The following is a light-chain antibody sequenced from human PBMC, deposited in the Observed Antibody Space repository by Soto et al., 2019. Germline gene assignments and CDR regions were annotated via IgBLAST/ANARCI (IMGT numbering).Light chain of an antibody. Sequence: QSVLTQPPSVSGAPGQGVTISCTGSSSNIGAGYDVHWYQQLPGTAPKLLIYGNSNRPSGVPDRFSGSKSGTSASLAITGLQAEDEADYYCQSYDSSLRGVFGTGTKLTVL. CDR1: SSNIGAGYD. J-gene: IGLJ1*01. CDR2: GNS. CDR3: QSYDSSLRGV. V-gene: IGLV1-40*01.